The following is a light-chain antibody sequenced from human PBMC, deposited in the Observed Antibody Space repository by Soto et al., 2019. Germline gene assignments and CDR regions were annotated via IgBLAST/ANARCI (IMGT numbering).Light chain of an antibody. V-gene: IGKV4-1*01. CDR2: WAS. Sequence: DIMMTQSPDSLAVSLGERATINCKSSQSVLYTSNNKNYLAWYQQKPGQSPKLLIYWASTRESGVPDRFSGSGSGTDFTLSISGLQAEDVAVYYCQQYYVSPPTFGQGTKVESK. J-gene: IGKJ1*01. CDR1: QSVLYTSNNKNY. CDR3: QQYYVSPPT.